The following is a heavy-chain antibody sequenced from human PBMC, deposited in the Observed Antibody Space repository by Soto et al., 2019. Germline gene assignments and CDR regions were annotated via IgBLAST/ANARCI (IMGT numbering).Heavy chain of an antibody. Sequence: GGSLRLSCAASGFTFSSYAMSWVRQAPGKGLEWVSAISGSGGSTYYADSVKGRFTISRDNSKNTLYLQMNSLRAEDTAVYYCAKDSWGIAVAGNHAFDIWGQGTMVTVSS. CDR1: GFTFSSYA. CDR2: ISGSGGST. V-gene: IGHV3-23*01. J-gene: IGHJ3*02. CDR3: AKDSWGIAVAGNHAFDI. D-gene: IGHD6-19*01.